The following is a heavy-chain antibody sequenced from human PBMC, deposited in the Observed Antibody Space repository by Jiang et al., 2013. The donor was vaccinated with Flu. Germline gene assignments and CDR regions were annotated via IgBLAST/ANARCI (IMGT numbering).Heavy chain of an antibody. J-gene: IGHJ4*02. CDR2: INPNSGGT. CDR3: ARGLLYPYYYSDY. CDR1: GYTFTGYC. Sequence: SGAEVKKPGASVKVSCKASGYTFTGYCIHWVRQAPGQGPEWMGWINPNSGGTNYAQKFQGWVTMTRDTSISTAYMELSRLKSDDSAVYYCARGLLYPYYYSDYWSQGTLVTVSS. D-gene: IGHD2-8*01. V-gene: IGHV1-2*04.